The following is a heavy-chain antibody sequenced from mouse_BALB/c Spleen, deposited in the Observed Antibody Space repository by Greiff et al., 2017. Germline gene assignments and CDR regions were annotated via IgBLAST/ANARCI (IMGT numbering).Heavy chain of an antibody. D-gene: IGHD1-1*01. J-gene: IGHJ4*01. V-gene: IGHV3-2*02. CDR2: ISYSGST. CDR1: GYSITSDCA. CDR3: ARDSSYYAMDY. Sequence: DVQLQESGPGLVKPSQSLSLTCTVTGYSITSDCAWNWIRQFPGNKLEWMGYISYSGSTSYNPSLKSRISITRDTSKNQFFLQLNSVTTEDTATYYCARDSSYYAMDYWGQGTSVTVSS.